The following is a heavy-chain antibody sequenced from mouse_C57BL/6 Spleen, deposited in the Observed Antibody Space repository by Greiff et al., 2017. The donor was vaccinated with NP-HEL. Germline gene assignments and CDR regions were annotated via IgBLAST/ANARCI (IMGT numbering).Heavy chain of an antibody. CDR1: GFTFSSYG. D-gene: IGHD2-4*01. CDR3: ASLRRGDYVFAY. CDR2: ISSGGSYT. V-gene: IGHV5-6*01. Sequence: EVMLVESGGDLVKPGGSLKLSCAASGFTFSSYGMSWVRQTPDKRLEWVATISSGGSYTYYPDSVKGRFTISRDNAKNTLYLQMSSLKSEDTAMYYCASLRRGDYVFAYWGQGTLVTVSA. J-gene: IGHJ3*01.